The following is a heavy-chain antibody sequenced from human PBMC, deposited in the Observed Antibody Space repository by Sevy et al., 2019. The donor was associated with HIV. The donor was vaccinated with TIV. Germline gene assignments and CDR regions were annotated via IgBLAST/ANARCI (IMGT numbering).Heavy chain of an antibody. D-gene: IGHD6-19*01. CDR3: ARSPKAGQLNYYYYIDV. CDR2: IYYSGSN. CDR1: GGSISSSSYY. J-gene: IGHJ6*03. V-gene: IGHV4-39*01. Sequence: SETLSLTCTVSGGSISSSSYYWGWIRQPPGKGLEWIGSIYYSGSNYYNPSLKSRVTISVDTSKNQFSLKLSSVTAADTAVDYCARSPKAGQLNYYYYIDVWGKGTTVTVSS.